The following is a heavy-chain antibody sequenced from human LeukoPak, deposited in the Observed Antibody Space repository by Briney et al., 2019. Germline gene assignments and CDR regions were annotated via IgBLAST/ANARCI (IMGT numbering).Heavy chain of an antibody. Sequence: GGSLRLSCAASGFTFSSYAMSWVRQAPGKGLEWVSSISGSGGSTYYADSVKGRFTISRDNSKNTLYLQMNSLRAEDTAVYYCAKGSSWYVGTNCAYWGQGTLVTVSS. D-gene: IGHD6-13*01. V-gene: IGHV3-23*01. CDR1: GFTFSSYA. CDR2: ISGSGGST. CDR3: AKGSSWYVGTNCAY. J-gene: IGHJ4*02.